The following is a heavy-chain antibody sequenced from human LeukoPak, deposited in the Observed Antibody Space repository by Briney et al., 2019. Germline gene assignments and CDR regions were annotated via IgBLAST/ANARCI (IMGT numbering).Heavy chain of an antibody. CDR1: GFTFSSYA. J-gene: IGHJ4*02. D-gene: IGHD3-3*01. V-gene: IGHV3-23*01. CDR3: AKHPSDFWSCSDF. CDR2: ISGSGGST. Sequence: GGSLRLSCAASGFTFSSYAMSWVRQAPGKGLEWVSAISGSGGSTYYADSVKGRFTISRDNSKNTLYMQMNSLRAEDTAVYYCAKHPSDFWSCSDFWGQGTLVTVSS.